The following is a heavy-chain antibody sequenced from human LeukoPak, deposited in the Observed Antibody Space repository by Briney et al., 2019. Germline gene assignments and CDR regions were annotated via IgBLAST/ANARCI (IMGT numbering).Heavy chain of an antibody. CDR3: ARVSDYGYYYYYMDV. Sequence: SETLSLTCTVSGGSISSSSYYWGWIRQPPGKGLEWIGSIYYSGSTNYNPSLKSRVTISVDTSKNQFSLKLSSVTAADTAVYYCARVSDYGYYYYYMDVWGKGTTVTISS. J-gene: IGHJ6*03. CDR1: GGSISSSSYY. V-gene: IGHV4-39*07. CDR2: IYYSGST. D-gene: IGHD4-17*01.